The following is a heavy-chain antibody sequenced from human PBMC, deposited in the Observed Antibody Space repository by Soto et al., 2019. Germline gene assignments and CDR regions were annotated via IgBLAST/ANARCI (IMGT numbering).Heavy chain of an antibody. V-gene: IGHV4-4*02. J-gene: IGHJ4*02. CDR2: VYHSGTT. Sequence: QVELQESGPGLVKPSGTLSLTCAVSGGSISSSNWWSWVRQPPGKGLAWIGEVYHSGTTNYNPSLNSRVTISMDKSKNQFSLNLTSVTAADTAVYYCARTWYDSSPKWGQGTLVTVSS. CDR3: ARTWYDSSPK. D-gene: IGHD6-13*01. CDR1: GGSISSSNW.